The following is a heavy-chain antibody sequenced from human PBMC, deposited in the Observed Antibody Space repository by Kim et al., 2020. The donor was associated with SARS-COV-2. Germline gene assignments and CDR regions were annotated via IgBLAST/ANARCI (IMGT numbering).Heavy chain of an antibody. Sequence: GGSLRLSCVASGFTFSCCDMSWVRQAPGKGLEWVSAISGNSEAIRYADSVQGRFTISRDNSKNTVFLQMNSLRVEDTAVYYCAKHGVAPAGRTNDFWGQGSLVTVSS. V-gene: IGHV3-23*01. CDR1: GFTFSCCD. CDR3: AKHGVAPAGRTNDF. CDR2: ISGNSEAI. D-gene: IGHD6-13*01. J-gene: IGHJ4*02.